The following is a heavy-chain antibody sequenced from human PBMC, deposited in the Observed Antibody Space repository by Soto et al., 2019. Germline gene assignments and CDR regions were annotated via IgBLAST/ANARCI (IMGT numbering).Heavy chain of an antibody. J-gene: IGHJ5*02. CDR2: IFYDAST. V-gene: IGHV4-38-2*01. CDR1: GEYISNGYF. CDR3: ARLFGANWRFDP. Sequence: SETLSLTCDVSGEYISNGYFWAWLRQPPGKGLEWIGSIFYDASTYDNPSLKSRVTMSVDTSTNQSSLRLKSVTAADTAVYYCARLFGANWRFDPWGQGSLVTVSS. D-gene: IGHD7-27*01.